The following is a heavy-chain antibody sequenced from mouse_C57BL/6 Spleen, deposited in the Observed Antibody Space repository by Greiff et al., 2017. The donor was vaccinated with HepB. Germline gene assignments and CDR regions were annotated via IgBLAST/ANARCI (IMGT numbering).Heavy chain of an antibody. D-gene: IGHD1-1*01. CDR3: ARGITTVVATDYAMDY. Sequence: VQLQQSGAELAKPGASVKLSCKASGYTFTSYWMHWVKQRPGQGLEWIGYINPSSGYTKYNQKFKDKATLTADKSSSTAYMQLSSLTYEDSAVYYCARGITTVVATDYAMDYWGQGTLVTVSS. V-gene: IGHV1-7*01. CDR1: GYTFTSYW. J-gene: IGHJ4*01. CDR2: INPSSGYT.